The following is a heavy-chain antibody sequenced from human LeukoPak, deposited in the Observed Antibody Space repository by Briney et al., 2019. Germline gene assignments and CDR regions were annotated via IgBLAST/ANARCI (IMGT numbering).Heavy chain of an antibody. D-gene: IGHD4-17*01. J-gene: IGHJ4*02. CDR2: ISSSSSYI. V-gene: IGHV3-21*01. CDR3: ARSYGDFHSG. CDR1: GFTFSSYD. Sequence: GGSLRLSCAASGFTFSSYDMTWVRQAPGKGLEWVSSISSSSSYIYYADSVKGRFTISRDNAKNSLYLQMNSLRAEDTAVYYCARSYGDFHSGWGQGTLVTVSS.